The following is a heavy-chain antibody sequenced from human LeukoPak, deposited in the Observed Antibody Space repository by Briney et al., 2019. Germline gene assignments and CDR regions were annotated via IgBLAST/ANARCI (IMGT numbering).Heavy chain of an antibody. Sequence: SETLSLTCTVSGGSISSYYWSWIRQPPGKGLEWIGYIYYSGSTNYNPSLKSRVTISVDTSKNQFSLKLSSVTAADTAVCYCASTWGYSYGQLDYWGQGTLVTVSS. J-gene: IGHJ4*02. CDR1: GGSISSYY. V-gene: IGHV4-59*01. CDR2: IYYSGST. D-gene: IGHD5-18*01. CDR3: ASTWGYSYGQLDY.